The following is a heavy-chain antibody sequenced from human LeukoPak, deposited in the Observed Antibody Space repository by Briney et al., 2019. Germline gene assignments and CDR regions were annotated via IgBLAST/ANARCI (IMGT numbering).Heavy chain of an antibody. V-gene: IGHV4-34*01. CDR3: ARRSYNSPFRY. CDR2: INHSGST. D-gene: IGHD5-24*01. Sequence: SETLSLTCAVYGGSFSGYYWSWIRQPPGKGLEWIGEINHSGSTNYNPSLKSRVTISVDTSKNHFSLNLRSVTAADTAVYHCARRSYNSPFRYWGQGTPVTVSS. CDR1: GGSFSGYY. J-gene: IGHJ4*02.